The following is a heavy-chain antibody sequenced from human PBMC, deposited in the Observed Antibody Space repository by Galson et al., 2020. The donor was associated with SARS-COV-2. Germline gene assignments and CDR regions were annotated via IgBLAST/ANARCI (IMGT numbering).Heavy chain of an antibody. CDR1: GYTFNSYG. Sequence: ASVKDTCKASGYTFNSYGISWVRQAPGQGLEWMGWISAYNGNTNYAQKLQGRVTMTTDTSTSTAYMELRSLRSDDTAVYYCARVQDVVVPAAIYWGQGTLVTVSS. CDR3: ARVQDVVVPAAIY. CDR2: ISAYNGNT. D-gene: IGHD2-2*01. V-gene: IGHV1-18*01. J-gene: IGHJ4*02.